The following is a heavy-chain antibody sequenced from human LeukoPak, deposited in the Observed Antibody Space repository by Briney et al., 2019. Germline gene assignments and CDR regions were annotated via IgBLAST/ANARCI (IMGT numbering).Heavy chain of an antibody. CDR2: ISSSGSTI. CDR1: GFTFSSYE. J-gene: IGHJ4*02. V-gene: IGHV3-48*03. Sequence: GGSLRLSCAASGFTFSSYEMNWVRRAPGKGLEWVSYISSSGSTIYYADSVKGRFTVSRDNAKNSVYLQMNSLRAEDTAVYYCARDKWLTTTHYFDYWGQGTLVTVSS. D-gene: IGHD4-11*01. CDR3: ARDKWLTTTHYFDY.